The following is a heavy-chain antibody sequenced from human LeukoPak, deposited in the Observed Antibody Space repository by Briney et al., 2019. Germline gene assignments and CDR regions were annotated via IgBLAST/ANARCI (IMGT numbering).Heavy chain of an antibody. CDR2: INPNNGGT. V-gene: IGHV1-2*02. CDR3: ARAGYSSSSHYYYMDV. J-gene: IGHJ6*03. CDR1: GYTLTGYY. Sequence: GASVKVSCKASGYTLTGYYMHWVRQAPGQGLEWMGWINPNNGGTNYAQKFQGRVTMTRDTSISTAYMELSRLRSDDTAVYYCARAGYSSSSHYYYMDVWGKGTTVTVSS. D-gene: IGHD6-13*01.